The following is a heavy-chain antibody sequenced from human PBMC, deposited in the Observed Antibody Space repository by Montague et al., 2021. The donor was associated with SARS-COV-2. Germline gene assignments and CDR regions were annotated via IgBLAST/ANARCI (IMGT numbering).Heavy chain of an antibody. J-gene: IGHJ6*02. Sequence: SETRSLTCAVYGGPFSGYYWSWIRQPPGKGLEWIGEINHSGSANYNPSLKSRVTISVDTSKNQFSLKLSSVTAADTAVYYCARVRYYGSGTSLGMDVWGQGTTVTVSS. D-gene: IGHD3-10*01. CDR1: GGPFSGYY. CDR2: INHSGSA. CDR3: ARVRYYGSGTSLGMDV. V-gene: IGHV4-34*01.